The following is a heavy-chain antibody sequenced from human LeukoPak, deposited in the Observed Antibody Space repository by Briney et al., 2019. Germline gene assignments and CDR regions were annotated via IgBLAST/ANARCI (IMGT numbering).Heavy chain of an antibody. D-gene: IGHD3-22*01. CDR3: ARGRYYYESSGHYFDY. CDR2: ISTYNGNT. J-gene: IGHJ4*02. V-gene: IGHV1-18*01. CDR1: GYTFTGSG. Sequence: ASVKVSCKASGYTFTGSGISWVRQAPGQGLEWMGWISTYNGNTKYAQNFQGRLTMTTDTSTSTAYMELRSLRSDDTAVYYCARGRYYYESSGHYFDYWGQGTLVTVSS.